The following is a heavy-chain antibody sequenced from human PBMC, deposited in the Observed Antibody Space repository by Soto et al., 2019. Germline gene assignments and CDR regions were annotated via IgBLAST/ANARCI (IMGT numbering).Heavy chain of an antibody. CDR2: IYYSGST. D-gene: IGHD3-3*01. J-gene: IGHJ6*03. V-gene: IGHV4-39*01. Sequence: QLQLQESGPGLVKPSETLSLTCTVSGGSISSSSYYWGWIRQPPGKGLEWIGSIYYSGSTYYNPSLKSRVTISVDTSKNQFSLKLSSVTAADTAVYYCARHRAVSEWHYYYMDVWGKGTTVTVSS. CDR3: ARHRAVSEWHYYYMDV. CDR1: GGSISSSSYY.